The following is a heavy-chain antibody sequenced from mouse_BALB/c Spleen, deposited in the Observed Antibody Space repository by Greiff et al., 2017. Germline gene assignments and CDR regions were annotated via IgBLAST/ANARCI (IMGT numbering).Heavy chain of an antibody. V-gene: IGHV1-74*01. CDR1: GYSFTSYW. Sequence: VQLQQSGPQLVRPGASVKISCKASGYSFTSYWMHWVKQRPGQGLEWIGMIDPSDSETRLNQKFKDKATLTVDKSSSTAYMQLSSPTSEDSAVYYCALYDGYPFAYWGQGTLVTVSA. J-gene: IGHJ3*01. D-gene: IGHD2-3*01. CDR2: IDPSDSET. CDR3: ALYDGYPFAY.